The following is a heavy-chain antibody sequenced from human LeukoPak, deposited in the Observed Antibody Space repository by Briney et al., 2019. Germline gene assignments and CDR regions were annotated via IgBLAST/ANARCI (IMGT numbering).Heavy chain of an antibody. J-gene: IGHJ6*03. D-gene: IGHD1-26*01. CDR3: ARVGATGYYYYYMDV. CDR2: IYYSGST. Sequence: NSSETLSLTCTVPGGSISSYYWSWIRQPPGKGLEWIGYIYYSGSTNYNPSLKSRVTISVDTSKNQFSLKLSSVTAADTAVYYCARVGATGYYYYYMDVWGKGTTVTVSS. V-gene: IGHV4-59*08. CDR1: GGSISSYY.